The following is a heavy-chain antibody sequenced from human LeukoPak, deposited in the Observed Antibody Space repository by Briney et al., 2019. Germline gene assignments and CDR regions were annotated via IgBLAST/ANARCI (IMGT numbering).Heavy chain of an antibody. D-gene: IGHD3-22*01. V-gene: IGHV3-7*01. J-gene: IGHJ4*02. CDR1: GFTFSRYW. CDR3: ARGDSSGSIFDY. Sequence: GGSLRLSCAASGFTFSRYWMTWVRQAPGKGLEWVANIKDDGSGKFYVDSVRGRFAISRDNAKNSLYLQMNNPRAEDTAVYYCARGDSSGSIFDYWGQGTLVIVSS. CDR2: IKDDGSGK.